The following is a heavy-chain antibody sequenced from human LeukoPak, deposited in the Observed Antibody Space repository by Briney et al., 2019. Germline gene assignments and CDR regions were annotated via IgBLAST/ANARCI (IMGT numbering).Heavy chain of an antibody. Sequence: PSETLSLTCTVSDYSISSGYGYYWGWIRQPPGKGLEWIGNIYHSGITYYNHFNSSLKSRVTISIDTSKNQFSLRLTSVTAADTAVYFCATLVSTRYYFDYWGQGTLVTVSA. D-gene: IGHD5/OR15-5a*01. J-gene: IGHJ4*02. CDR3: ATLVSTRYYFDY. CDR1: DYSISSGYGYY. CDR2: IYHSGIT. V-gene: IGHV4-38-2*02.